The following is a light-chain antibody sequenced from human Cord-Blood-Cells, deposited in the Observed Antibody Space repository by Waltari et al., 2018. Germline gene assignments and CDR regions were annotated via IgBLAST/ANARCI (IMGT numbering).Light chain of an antibody. Sequence: QSALTQPASVSGSPGQSITTSCTGTSSDVGGYNYVSWYQQHPGKAPKLMIYDVSNRPSGVSNRFSGSKSGNTASLTISGLQAEDEADYYCSSYTRSSTGVFGGGTKLTVL. J-gene: IGLJ3*02. CDR3: SSYTRSSTGV. CDR1: SSDVGGYNY. V-gene: IGLV2-14*01. CDR2: DVS.